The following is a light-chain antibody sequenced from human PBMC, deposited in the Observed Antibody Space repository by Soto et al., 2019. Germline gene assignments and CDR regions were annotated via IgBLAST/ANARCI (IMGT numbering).Light chain of an antibody. CDR3: QQYGSSPPWT. J-gene: IGKJ1*01. Sequence: EIVLTQSPATLSLSPGERVTLSCRASQSFSSYLAWYQQKPGQAPRLLIYGASSRATGIPDRFSGSGSGTDFTLTISRLEPEDFAVYYCQQYGSSPPWTFGQGTKVEIK. CDR1: QSFSSY. CDR2: GAS. V-gene: IGKV3-20*01.